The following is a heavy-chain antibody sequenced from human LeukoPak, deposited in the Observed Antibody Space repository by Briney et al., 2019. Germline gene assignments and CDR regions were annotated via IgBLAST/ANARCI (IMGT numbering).Heavy chain of an antibody. V-gene: IGHV4-61*01. Sequence: SETLSLTCTVSGGSISSSSYYWSWIRQPPGKGLEWIGYIYYSGSTNYNPSLKSRVTISVDTTKNQFSLKLSSVTAADTAVYYCARGVKSGAAAVYYYYYMDVWGKGTTVTISS. D-gene: IGHD6-13*01. CDR3: ARGVKSGAAAVYYYYYMDV. CDR2: IYYSGST. CDR1: GGSISSSSYY. J-gene: IGHJ6*03.